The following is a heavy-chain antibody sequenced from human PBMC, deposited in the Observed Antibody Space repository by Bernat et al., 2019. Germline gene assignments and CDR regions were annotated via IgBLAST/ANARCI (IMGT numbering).Heavy chain of an antibody. CDR3: ARVVYSNSNYFDY. V-gene: IGHV3-33*01. CDR2: IWYDGSNK. CDR1: GFTFSSYG. D-gene: IGHD4-11*01. Sequence: QVQLVESGGGVVQPGRSLRLSCAASGFTFSSYGMHWVRQAPGKGLEWVAVIWYDGSNKYYADSVKGRFTISRDNSKNTLYLQINSLRAEDTAVYYCARVVYSNSNYFDYWGQGTLVTVSS. J-gene: IGHJ4*02.